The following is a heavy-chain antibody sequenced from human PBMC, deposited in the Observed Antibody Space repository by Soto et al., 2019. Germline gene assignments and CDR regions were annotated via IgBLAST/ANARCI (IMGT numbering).Heavy chain of an antibody. V-gene: IGHV3-21*06. Sequence: GGSLRLSCAASGFTFTSYSMNWVRQAPGKGLEWVSSISSTTNNIYYGDSMKGRFTISRDNAKNSLYLEMNSLRAEDTAAYYCARESEDLTSNFDYWGQGTLVTVSS. CDR2: ISSTTNNI. CDR1: GFTFTSYS. J-gene: IGHJ4*02. CDR3: ARESEDLTSNFDY.